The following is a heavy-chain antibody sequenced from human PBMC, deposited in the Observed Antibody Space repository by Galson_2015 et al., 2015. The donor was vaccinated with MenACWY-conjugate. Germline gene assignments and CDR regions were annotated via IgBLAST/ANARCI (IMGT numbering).Heavy chain of an antibody. Sequence: SVKVSCKASGYTFSSNAVIWVRQASGQGLEWMGWISADNGNTEYEQRFQGRVTMTIDTSTNTAYMELRSLRSDDTAMYYCAREVRSWFDPWGQGTLVTVSS. CDR2: ISADNGNT. J-gene: IGHJ5*02. CDR1: GYTFSSNA. CDR3: AREVRSWFDP. V-gene: IGHV1-18*04.